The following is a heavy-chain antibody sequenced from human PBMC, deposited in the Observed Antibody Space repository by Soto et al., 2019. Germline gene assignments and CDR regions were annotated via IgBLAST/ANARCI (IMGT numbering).Heavy chain of an antibody. CDR1: GYSFTSYW. D-gene: IGHD2-2*01. J-gene: IGHJ6*03. CDR2: IYPGDSDT. V-gene: IGHV5-51*01. CDR3: ARHSPEYYYYMDV. Sequence: GESLKISCKGSGYSFTSYWIGWVRQMPGKGLEWMGIIYPGDSDTRYSPSFQGQVTISADKSISTAYLQWSSLKASDTAMYYCARHSPEYYYYMDVWGKGTTVTVSS.